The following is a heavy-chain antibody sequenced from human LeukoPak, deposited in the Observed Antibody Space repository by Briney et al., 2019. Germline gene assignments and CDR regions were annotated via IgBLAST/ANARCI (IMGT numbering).Heavy chain of an antibody. CDR2: LFSTGIT. CDR3: ARYIYYYDSSGPQDDAFDI. J-gene: IGHJ3*02. D-gene: IGHD3-22*01. CDR1: GGSVSSSNYH. V-gene: IGHV4-39*07. Sequence: SETLSLTCTVSGGSVSSSNYHWAWIRQSPGMGLEWIGTLFSTGITSQNPDPSLKSRLTLSVDTSRNQFSLKLSSVTAADTAVYYCARYIYYYDSSGPQDDAFDIWGQGTMVTVSS.